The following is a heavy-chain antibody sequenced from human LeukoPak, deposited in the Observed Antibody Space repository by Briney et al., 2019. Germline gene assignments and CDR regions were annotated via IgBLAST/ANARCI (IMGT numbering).Heavy chain of an antibody. Sequence: SETLPLTCTVSGGSLSSYYWSWIRQPPGKGLEWIGYIYYSGSAKYNPSLKSRVTISVDKSKNQSSLKLSSVTAWDTAVYYCARAPIMAAAGTHFDFWGQGTLVTVSS. CDR3: ARAPIMAAAGTHFDF. V-gene: IGHV4-59*01. CDR2: IYYSGSA. CDR1: GGSLSSYY. J-gene: IGHJ4*02. D-gene: IGHD6-13*01.